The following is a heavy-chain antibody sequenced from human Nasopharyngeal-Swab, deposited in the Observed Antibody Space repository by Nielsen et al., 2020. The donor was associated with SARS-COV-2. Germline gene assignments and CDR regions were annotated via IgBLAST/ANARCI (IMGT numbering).Heavy chain of an antibody. J-gene: IGHJ3*01. Sequence: GSLRLSCAASGFTFSSYWMHWVRQAPGKGLVWVSRINSDGSSTSYADSVKGRFTISRDNAKNTLYLQMNSLRAEDTAVYYCASGNDYVWGTYAFDLWGQGTVVTVSS. CDR3: ASGNDYVWGTYAFDL. V-gene: IGHV3-74*01. D-gene: IGHD3-16*01. CDR1: GFTFSSYW. CDR2: INSDGSST.